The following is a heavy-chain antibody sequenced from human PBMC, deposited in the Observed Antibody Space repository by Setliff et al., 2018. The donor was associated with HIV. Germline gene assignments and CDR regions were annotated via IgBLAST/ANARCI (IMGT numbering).Heavy chain of an antibody. Sequence: ASVKVSCKASGYTFTSYYMHWVRQAPGQGLEWMGWINPNSGGTNYAQKFQGWVTMTRDTSISTAYMELSRLRSDDTAVYYCARDAQWLAPLPPEEGYYYSGMDVWGQGTPVTVSS. V-gene: IGHV1-2*04. CDR2: INPNSGGT. J-gene: IGHJ6*02. CDR1: GYTFTSYY. D-gene: IGHD6-19*01. CDR3: ARDAQWLAPLPPEEGYYYSGMDV.